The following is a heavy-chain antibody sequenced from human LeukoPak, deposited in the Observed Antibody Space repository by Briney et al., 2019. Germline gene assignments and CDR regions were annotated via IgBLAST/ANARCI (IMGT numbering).Heavy chain of an antibody. CDR1: GFTFSNYA. D-gene: IGHD3-22*01. Sequence: PGGALRLSCAASGFTFSNYAMSRVRQAPREGLEWVSAISGSGSNTYYADSLKGRVTISRDNSQNPLYLPMKNLRAEGTAQYYCSKERDSSASSPPDIFDYWGRGTLVTVSS. V-gene: IGHV3-23*01. J-gene: IGHJ4*02. CDR2: ISGSGSNT. CDR3: SKERDSSASSPPDIFDY.